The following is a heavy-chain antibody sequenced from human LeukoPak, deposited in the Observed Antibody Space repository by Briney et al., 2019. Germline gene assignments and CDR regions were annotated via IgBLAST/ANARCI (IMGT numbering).Heavy chain of an antibody. CDR3: ARDYGYCSSTSCYGDAFDI. J-gene: IGHJ3*02. CDR1: GFTFSSYS. Sequence: GGSLRLSCAASGFTFSSYSMNWVRQAPGKGLEWVPSISSSSSYIYYADSVKGRFTIPRDNAKNSLYLQMNSLRAEDTAVYYCARDYGYCSSTSCYGDAFDIWGQGTMVTVSS. V-gene: IGHV3-21*01. CDR2: ISSSSSYI. D-gene: IGHD2-2*01.